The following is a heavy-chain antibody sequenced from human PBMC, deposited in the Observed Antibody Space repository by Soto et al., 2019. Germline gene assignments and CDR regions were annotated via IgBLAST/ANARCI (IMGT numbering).Heavy chain of an antibody. V-gene: IGHV4-39*07. CDR3: ARSVFP. J-gene: IGHJ5*02. CDR2: IYYSGSA. CDR1: GGSISSSDYY. Sequence: SETLSLTCTVSGGSISSSDYYWGWIRQPPGKGLEWIGNIYYSGSASYNPSLKSRVNISVDTSKNQFSLKLSSVTAADTAVYYCARSVFPWGQGTLVTVSS.